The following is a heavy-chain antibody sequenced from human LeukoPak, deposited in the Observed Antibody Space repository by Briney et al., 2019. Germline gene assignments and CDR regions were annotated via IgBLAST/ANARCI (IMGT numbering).Heavy chain of an antibody. J-gene: IGHJ6*02. Sequence: GGSLRLSCAASGFTFSSYAVHWVRQAPGKGLEWVAVISYDGSNKYYADSVKGRFTISRDNSKNTLYLQMNSLRAEDTAVYYCARDDIAAAGPRPYYYYGMDVWGQGTTVTVSS. CDR3: ARDDIAAAGPRPYYYYGMDV. V-gene: IGHV3-30-3*01. CDR1: GFTFSSYA. D-gene: IGHD6-13*01. CDR2: ISYDGSNK.